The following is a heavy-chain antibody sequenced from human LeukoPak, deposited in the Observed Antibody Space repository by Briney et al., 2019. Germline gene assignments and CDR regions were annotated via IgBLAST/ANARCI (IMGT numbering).Heavy chain of an antibody. CDR3: ARVGGSSYNY. Sequence: ETLSLTCTVSGGSISSSSYYWGWIRQPPGRGLEWVSVIYSGGNTYYADSVKGRFTISRDNSKNTLYLQMNSLRAEDTAVYYCARVGGSSYNYWGQGTLVTVSS. D-gene: IGHD1-26*01. J-gene: IGHJ4*02. CDR2: IYSGGNT. V-gene: IGHV3-53*01. CDR1: GGSISSSSYY.